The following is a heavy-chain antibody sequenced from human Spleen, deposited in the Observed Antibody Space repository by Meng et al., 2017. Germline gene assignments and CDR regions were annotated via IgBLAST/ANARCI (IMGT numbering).Heavy chain of an antibody. CDR2: ISYDGSNK. CDR1: GFTFSSYA. J-gene: IGHJ4*02. V-gene: IGHV3-30*04. Sequence: GGSLRLSCAASGFTFSSYAMHWVRQAPGKGLEWVALISYDGSNKYYADSVKGRFTISRDNSKNTLYLQMNSLRPDDTAVYYCARAPINSGYDPEFDYWGQGPLVTVSS. CDR3: ARAPINSGYDPEFDY. D-gene: IGHD5-12*01.